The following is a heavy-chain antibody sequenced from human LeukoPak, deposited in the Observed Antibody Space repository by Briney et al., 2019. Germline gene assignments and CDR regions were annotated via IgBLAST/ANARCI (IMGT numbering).Heavy chain of an antibody. D-gene: IGHD3-22*01. CDR1: GGSISSSSYY. CDR3: ARVGSGYSSDAFDI. Sequence: PSETLSLTCTVSGGSISSSSYYWGWIRQPPGKGLEWIGSIYYSGSTYYNPSLKSRVTISVDTSKNQFSLKLSSVTAADTAVYYCARVGSGYSSDAFDIWGQGTMVTVSS. J-gene: IGHJ3*02. CDR2: IYYSGST. V-gene: IGHV4-39*07.